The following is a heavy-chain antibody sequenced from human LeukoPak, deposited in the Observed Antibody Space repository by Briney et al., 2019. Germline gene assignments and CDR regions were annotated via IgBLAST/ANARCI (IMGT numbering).Heavy chain of an antibody. CDR2: IYYSGST. J-gene: IGHJ6*02. D-gene: IGHD6-13*01. V-gene: IGHV4-59*12. CDR1: GGSISSYY. Sequence: KPSEILSLTCTVSGGSISSYYWSWIRQPPGKGLEWIGYIYYSGSTNYNPSLKSRVTISVDTSKNQFSLKLSSVTAADTAVYYCARDRGIGRGYYYYGMDVWGQGTTVTVSS. CDR3: ARDRGIGRGYYYYGMDV.